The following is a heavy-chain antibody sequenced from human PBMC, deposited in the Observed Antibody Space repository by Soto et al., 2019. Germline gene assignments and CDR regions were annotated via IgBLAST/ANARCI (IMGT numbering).Heavy chain of an antibody. J-gene: IGHJ5*02. CDR1: GGTFSSYA. CDR3: ACGGQLPGGWFDP. D-gene: IGHD2-21*01. CDR2: IIPILGTA. Sequence: SVKVSCKASGGTFSSYAISWVRQAPGQGLEWMGGIIPILGTANYAQKFQGRVTITADESTSTAYMELSSLRSEDTAVYYCACGGQLPGGWFDPWGQGTLVTVSS. V-gene: IGHV1-69*13.